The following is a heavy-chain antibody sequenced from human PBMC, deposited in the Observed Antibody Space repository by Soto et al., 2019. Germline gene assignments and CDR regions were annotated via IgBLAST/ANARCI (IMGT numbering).Heavy chain of an antibody. D-gene: IGHD1-26*01. V-gene: IGHV1-8*01. Sequence: QVPLVQSGAEVKKPGASVKVSCKASGYTFTSYDIAWGRQATGQGLEWMGWMNPNSGNRGYAQKVQGRVTITRNTSIRTAYMELSSLRSEATAVYYCAREKGGGSYLDYWGQGTLVTVSS. J-gene: IGHJ4*02. CDR1: GYTFTSYD. CDR2: MNPNSGNR. CDR3: AREKGGGSYLDY.